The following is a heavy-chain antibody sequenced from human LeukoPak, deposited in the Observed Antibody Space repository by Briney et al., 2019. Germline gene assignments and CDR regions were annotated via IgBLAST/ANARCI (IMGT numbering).Heavy chain of an antibody. V-gene: IGHV6-1*01. Sequence: SQTLSLTCAISGDSVANNNAAWNRIRQSPSRGLEWLGRTYYRSKWYTDHAVSVSSRITINPDASKNQFSLQLNSVTPEDTAVYYCARETTYYYDSSGYLYFDYWGQGTLVTVSS. CDR1: GDSVANNNAA. J-gene: IGHJ4*02. CDR3: ARETTYYYDSSGYLYFDY. D-gene: IGHD3-22*01. CDR2: TYYRSKWYT.